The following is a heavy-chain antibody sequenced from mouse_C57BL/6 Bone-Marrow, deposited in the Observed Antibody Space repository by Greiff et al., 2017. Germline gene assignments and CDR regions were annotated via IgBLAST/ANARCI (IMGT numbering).Heavy chain of an antibody. V-gene: IGHV5-9-3*01. CDR1: GFTFSSYA. D-gene: IGHD1-2*01. CDR2: ISSGGSYT. CDR3: ARPTTAPYWYFDD. J-gene: IGHJ1*01. Sequence: EVKLLESGGGLVKPGGSLKLSCAASGFTFSSYAMSWVRQTPEKRLEWVATISSGGSYTYYPDSVKGRFTISRDKAKNTLYLQMSSLRSEDTAMYYWARPTTAPYWYFDDWGAGTTVTVSS.